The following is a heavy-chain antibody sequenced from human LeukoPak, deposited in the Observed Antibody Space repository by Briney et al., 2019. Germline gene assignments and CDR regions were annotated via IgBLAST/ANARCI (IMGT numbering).Heavy chain of an antibody. CDR3: ASQTQYCSSTSCYLNWFDP. D-gene: IGHD2-2*01. CDR1: GGSISSSSYY. CDR2: IYTSGST. Sequence: NPSETLSLTCTVSGGSISSSSYYWSWIRQPAGKGLEWIGRIYTSGSTNYNPSLKSRVTISVDTSKNQFSLKLSSVTAADTAVYYCASQTQYCSSTSCYLNWFDPWGQGTLVTVSS. V-gene: IGHV4-61*02. J-gene: IGHJ5*02.